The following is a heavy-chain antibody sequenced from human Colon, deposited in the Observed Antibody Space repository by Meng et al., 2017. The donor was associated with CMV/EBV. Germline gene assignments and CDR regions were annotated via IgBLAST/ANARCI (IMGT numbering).Heavy chain of an antibody. Sequence: VSGVPLIGYRWSWIRQAPGKDLEWIGDINHNGITKYNPSLKSRLTMSVDMSGNEFSLRLSSVTAADTAVYYCARQIWSGSLYNWFDPWGQGTLVTVSS. CDR2: INHNGIT. CDR1: GVPLIGYR. V-gene: IGHV4-34*01. J-gene: IGHJ5*02. D-gene: IGHD3-3*01. CDR3: ARQIWSGSLYNWFDP.